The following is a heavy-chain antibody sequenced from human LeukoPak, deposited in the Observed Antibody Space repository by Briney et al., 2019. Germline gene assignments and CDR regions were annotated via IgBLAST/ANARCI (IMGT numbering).Heavy chain of an antibody. D-gene: IGHD2-2*01. V-gene: IGHV3-23*01. CDR2: ISGSGDYT. J-gene: IGHJ4*02. Sequence: GGSLRLSCAASGFTFSSQAMSWLRQASGKGLDWVSAISGSGDYTYYIDSVKGRFTISRDNSKNTLSLQMNSPRAEDTALYNCAKDSEYCSRTTCYPIDYWGQGILVTVSS. CDR3: AKDSEYCSRTTCYPIDY. CDR1: GFTFSSQA.